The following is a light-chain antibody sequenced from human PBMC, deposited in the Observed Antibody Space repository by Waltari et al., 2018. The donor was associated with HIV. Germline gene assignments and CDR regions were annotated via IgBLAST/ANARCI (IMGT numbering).Light chain of an antibody. CDR2: EIS. J-gene: IGLJ1*01. V-gene: IGLV2-23*02. CDR1: SSDVGSYNV. Sequence: QSALTQPASVSGSPGQSITISCAGTSSDVGSYNVVSWYQQHPGKAPKLMLYEISKLPSGVSNRCSGSKSGNTASLTISGLQAEDEADYYCCSYAGSSTHVFGTGTKVTVL. CDR3: CSYAGSSTHV.